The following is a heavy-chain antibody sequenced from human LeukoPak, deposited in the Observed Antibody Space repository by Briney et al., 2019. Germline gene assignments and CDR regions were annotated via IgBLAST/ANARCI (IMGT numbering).Heavy chain of an antibody. J-gene: IGHJ2*01. CDR2: IYYSGST. V-gene: IGHV4-59*01. CDR1: GVSISTYY. D-gene: IGHD2-15*01. CDR3: ARESNIHWYFDL. Sequence: SETLSLTCTVSGVSISTYYWSWIRQPPGKGLEWIGFIYYSGSTNYNPSLKSRVTISVDTSTNQFSLKLSSVTTADTAVYYCARESNIHWYFDLWGRGTLVTVSS.